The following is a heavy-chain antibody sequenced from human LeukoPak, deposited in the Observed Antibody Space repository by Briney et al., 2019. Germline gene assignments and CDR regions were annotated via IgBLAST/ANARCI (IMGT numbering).Heavy chain of an antibody. V-gene: IGHV4-4*07. D-gene: IGHD2-2*01. Sequence: SETLSLTCTVSDGSTSFYYLNWIRQPAGKGLEWIGRISTSGTTNYSPSLESRVTMSVDTSKNHFSLKLSSVTAADTAVYYCARDTIVVVPAAENYYYYMDVWGKGTTVTVSS. CDR2: ISTSGTT. CDR1: DGSTSFYY. J-gene: IGHJ6*03. CDR3: ARDTIVVVPAAENYYYYMDV.